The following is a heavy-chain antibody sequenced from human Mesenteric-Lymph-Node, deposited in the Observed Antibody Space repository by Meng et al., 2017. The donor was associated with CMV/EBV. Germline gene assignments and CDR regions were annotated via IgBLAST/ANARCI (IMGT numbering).Heavy chain of an antibody. D-gene: IGHD6-6*01. CDR1: GFTFSTYG. Sequence: GESLKISCAASGFTFSTYGMQWVRQAPGKGLEWVAFIRYDGTNNNYADSVKGRFTISRDNSKNTLYLQMNSLRAEDTAVYYCATERKYSSSLDYWGQGTLVTVSS. V-gene: IGHV3-30*02. J-gene: IGHJ4*02. CDR2: IRYDGTNN. CDR3: ATERKYSSSLDY.